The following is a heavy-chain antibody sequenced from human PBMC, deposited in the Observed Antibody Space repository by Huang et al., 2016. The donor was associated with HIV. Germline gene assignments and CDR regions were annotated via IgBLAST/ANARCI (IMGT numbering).Heavy chain of an antibody. Sequence: EVQLVESGGGLVQPGGSLRLSWAASGFSISSYWMHWVRQAPGKGLVWVSRIKSDGISTSYADSVNGRFTIARDNAKNTLYLQMNGLRAEDTAVYYCARDPRIQSWLNFFDYWGQGTLVSVSS. CDR1: GFSISSYW. J-gene: IGHJ4*02. CDR2: IKSDGIST. V-gene: IGHV3-74*01. CDR3: ARDPRIQSWLNFFDY. D-gene: IGHD3-22*01.